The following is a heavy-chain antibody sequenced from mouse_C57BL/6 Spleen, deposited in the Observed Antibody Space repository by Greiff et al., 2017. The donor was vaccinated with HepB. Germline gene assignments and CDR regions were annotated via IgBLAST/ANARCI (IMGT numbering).Heavy chain of an antibody. J-gene: IGHJ3*01. Sequence: VQLVESGAELVRPGASVKLSCKASGYTFTDYYINWVKQRPGQGLEWIARIYPGSGNTYYNEKFKGKATLTAEKSSSTAYMQLSSLTSEDSAVYFCARCYYGSSWIAYWGQGTLVTVSA. V-gene: IGHV1-76*01. D-gene: IGHD1-1*01. CDR1: GYTFTDYY. CDR3: ARCYYGSSWIAY. CDR2: IYPGSGNT.